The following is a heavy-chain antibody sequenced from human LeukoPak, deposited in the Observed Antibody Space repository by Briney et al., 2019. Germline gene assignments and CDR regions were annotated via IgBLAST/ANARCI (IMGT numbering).Heavy chain of an antibody. D-gene: IGHD6-13*01. CDR3: ARRWSFDY. V-gene: IGHV3-30*03. CDR2: ISYDENDK. Sequence: GGSLRLSCAASGFTFSSYWMSWVRQAPGKGLEWVAVISYDENDKYYADSVKGRFTISRDNSKNTLYLQMNSLRTEDTAVYYCARRWSFDYWGQGTLVTVSS. J-gene: IGHJ4*02. CDR1: GFTFSSYW.